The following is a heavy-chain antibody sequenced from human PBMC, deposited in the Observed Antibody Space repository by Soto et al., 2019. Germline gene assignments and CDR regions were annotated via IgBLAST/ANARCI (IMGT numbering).Heavy chain of an antibody. CDR3: ARETGTYSNDY. CDR2: IDRSDSET. V-gene: IGHV5-10-1*03. J-gene: IGHJ4*02. Sequence: EVQLVQSGAEVKKPGESLRIACKGSGYSFTTYWINWVRQLPGKGLEWMGRIDRSDSETNFGPSFQGHVTLSVDTSSNTAYLQWSSLKASDTATYYCARETGTYSNDYWGQGTLVSVSS. D-gene: IGHD5-18*01. CDR1: GYSFTTYW.